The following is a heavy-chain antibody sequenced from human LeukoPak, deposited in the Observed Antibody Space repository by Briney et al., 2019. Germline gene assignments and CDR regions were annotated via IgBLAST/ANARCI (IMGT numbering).Heavy chain of an antibody. D-gene: IGHD3-16*01. CDR1: GFSISSYY. V-gene: IGHV4-59*01. J-gene: IGHJ3*02. Sequence: PSETLSLTCTVSGFSISSYYWSWIRQPPGKGLEWIGYIYYSGSTNYNPSLKSRVTISVDTSKNQFSLKLSSVTAADTAVYYCARRVGYAHAFDIWAKGQWSPSLQ. CDR3: ARRVGYAHAFDI. CDR2: IYYSGST.